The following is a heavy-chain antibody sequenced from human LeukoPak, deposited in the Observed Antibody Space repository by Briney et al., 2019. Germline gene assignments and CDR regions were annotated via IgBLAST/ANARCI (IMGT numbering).Heavy chain of an antibody. V-gene: IGHV1-46*01. CDR2: INPTGSST. CDR3: AKKWSGDYDSSGINDAFDL. CDR1: GYTFTSYY. J-gene: IGHJ3*01. Sequence: ASVKVSCKTSGYTFTSYYMHWVRQAPGQGLEWMGVINPTGSSTNYAEKFQGRVTMTRDTSTSTAYMELRSLRPEDTAVYYCAKKWSGDYDSSGINDAFDLWGQGTMVTVSS. D-gene: IGHD3-22*01.